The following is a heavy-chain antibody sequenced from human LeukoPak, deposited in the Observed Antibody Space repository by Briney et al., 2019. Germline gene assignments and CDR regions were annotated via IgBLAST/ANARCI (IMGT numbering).Heavy chain of an antibody. CDR1: GGSISSGGYY. J-gene: IGHJ4*02. CDR3: ARRRVDTAVQFDY. CDR2: IYTSGST. V-gene: IGHV4-61*02. D-gene: IGHD5-18*01. Sequence: PSETLSLTCTVSGGSISSGGYYWSWIRQPAGKGLEWIGRIYTSGSTNYNPSLKSRVTMSVDTSKNQFSLKLSSVTAADTAVYYCARRRVDTAVQFDYWGQGTLVTVSS.